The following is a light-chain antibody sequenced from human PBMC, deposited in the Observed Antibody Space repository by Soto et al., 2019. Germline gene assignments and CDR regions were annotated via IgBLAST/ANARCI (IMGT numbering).Light chain of an antibody. V-gene: IGKV1-12*01. CDR2: PAS. CDR1: QGIGSW. CDR3: IQANNFPLT. J-gene: IGKJ4*01. Sequence: IQMTQSPSFVSASIGERVTITCRASQGIGSWLAWYQQVPGRAPRLLSVPASPIQYGGSSRFRVSGSGTDFSFTITSLQPEDFATYFGIQANNFPLTFGEGTKVEMK.